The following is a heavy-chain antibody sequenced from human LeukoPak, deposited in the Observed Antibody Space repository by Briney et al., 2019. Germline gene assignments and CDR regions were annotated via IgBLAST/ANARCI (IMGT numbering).Heavy chain of an antibody. CDR1: GYSISSGYY. J-gene: IGHJ4*02. Sequence: SETLSLTCAVFGYSISSGYYWGWIRQPPGKGLEWIGSIYHSGSTYYNPSLKSRVTISVDTSKNQFSLKLSSVTAADTAVYYCARLAEVIVVVPDPGYYFDYWGQGTLVTVSS. D-gene: IGHD2-2*01. CDR2: IYHSGST. CDR3: ARLAEVIVVVPDPGYYFDY. V-gene: IGHV4-38-2*01.